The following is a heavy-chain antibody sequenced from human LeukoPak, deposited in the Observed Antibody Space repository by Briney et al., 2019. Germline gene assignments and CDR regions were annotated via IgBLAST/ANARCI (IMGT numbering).Heavy chain of an antibody. J-gene: IGHJ5*02. CDR1: GYSLSSGYY. D-gene: IGHD5-18*01. V-gene: IGHV4-38-2*02. Sequence: SETLSLTCNVSGYSLSSGYYWGWIRQPPGKGLEWIGSILHSGTTFQSPSLKSRVTISVDTSKNQFSLKLASVTAADTAIYYCAKGAGGFSYYNWFDPWGQGTLVTVSS. CDR3: AKGAGGFSYYNWFDP. CDR2: ILHSGTT.